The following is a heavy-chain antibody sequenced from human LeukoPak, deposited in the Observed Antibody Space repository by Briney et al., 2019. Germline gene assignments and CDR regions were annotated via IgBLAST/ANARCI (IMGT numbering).Heavy chain of an antibody. J-gene: IGHJ4*02. CDR3: VRDPAFEYVWGTYRPDPYFDY. CDR1: GFIFGSHG. V-gene: IGHV3-30*03. Sequence: GRSLRLSCAASGFIFGSHGMHWVRQAPGKGLEWLAGTSKDASHKHYADSVRGRSTISRDNSKRTLYLQMNGLTADDTAVYYCVRDPAFEYVWGTYRPDPYFDYWGQGVLVTVS. D-gene: IGHD3-16*02. CDR2: TSKDASHK.